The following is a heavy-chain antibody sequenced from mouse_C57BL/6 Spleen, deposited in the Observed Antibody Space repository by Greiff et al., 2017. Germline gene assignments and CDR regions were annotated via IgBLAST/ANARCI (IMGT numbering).Heavy chain of an antibody. V-gene: IGHV5-17*01. Sequence: EVMLVESGGGLVKPGGSLKLSCAASGFTFSDYGMHWVRQAPEKGLEWVAYISSGSSTIYYADTVKGRFTISRDNAKNTLFLQMTSLRSEDTAMYYCARGSYYGSSYGAYWGQGTLVTVSA. D-gene: IGHD1-1*01. CDR1: GFTFSDYG. CDR3: ARGSYYGSSYGAY. J-gene: IGHJ3*01. CDR2: ISSGSSTI.